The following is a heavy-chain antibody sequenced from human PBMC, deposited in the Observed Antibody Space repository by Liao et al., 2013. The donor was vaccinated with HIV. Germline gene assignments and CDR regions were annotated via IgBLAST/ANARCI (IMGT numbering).Heavy chain of an antibody. CDR1: GGSISSGSYY. CDR3: ARLEAARRSAFDI. J-gene: IGHJ3*02. V-gene: IGHV4-61*02. Sequence: QVQLQESGPGLVKPSQTLSLTCTVSGGSISSGSYYWSWIRQPAGKGLEWIGRIYTSGSTNYNPSLKSRVTISVDTSKNQFSLKLSSVTAADTAVYYCARLEAARRSAFDIWGQGTMVTVSS. CDR2: IYTSGST. D-gene: IGHD6-6*01.